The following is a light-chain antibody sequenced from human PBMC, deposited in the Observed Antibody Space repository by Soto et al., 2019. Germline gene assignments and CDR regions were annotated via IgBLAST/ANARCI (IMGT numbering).Light chain of an antibody. CDR1: SSDVGGYNY. CDR2: DGS. CDR3: SSYTTSNTRQIV. Sequence: QAGLTQPASVSGSPGQSITISCTGTSSDVGGYNYVSWYQHHPGKAPKLIIYDGSNRPSGVSIRFSGSKSDNTASLTISGLQPEDEADYHCSSYTTSNTRQIVFGTGTKVTVL. V-gene: IGLV2-14*03. J-gene: IGLJ1*01.